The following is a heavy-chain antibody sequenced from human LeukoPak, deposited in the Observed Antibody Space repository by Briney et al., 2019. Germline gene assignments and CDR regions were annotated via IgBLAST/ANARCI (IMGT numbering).Heavy chain of an antibody. CDR3: AKNYDTTIYPRWFDP. CDR1: GGTFSSYA. V-gene: IGHV1-18*01. J-gene: IGHJ5*02. Sequence: ASVKVSCKASGGTFSSYAISWVRQAPGQGLEWMGWISAHNGNTNYLQKFQGRVTMTTDTSASTAYMELRSLRSDDTAVYYCAKNYDTTIYPRWFDPWGQGTLVTVSS. CDR2: ISAHNGNT. D-gene: IGHD3-16*01.